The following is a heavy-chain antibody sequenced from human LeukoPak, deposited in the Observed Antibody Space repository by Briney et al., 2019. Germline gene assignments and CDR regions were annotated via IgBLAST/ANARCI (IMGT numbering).Heavy chain of an antibody. CDR2: IYYSGST. D-gene: IGHD3-10*01. V-gene: IGHV4-59*08. CDR1: GGSISSYY. Sequence: SETLSLTCTVSGGSISSYYWSWIRQPPGKGLEWIGCIYYSGSTNYNPSLKSRVTISVDTSKNQFSLKLSSVTAADTAVYYCASGAWFGELLPAYWGQGTLVTVSS. CDR3: ASGAWFGELLPAY. J-gene: IGHJ4*02.